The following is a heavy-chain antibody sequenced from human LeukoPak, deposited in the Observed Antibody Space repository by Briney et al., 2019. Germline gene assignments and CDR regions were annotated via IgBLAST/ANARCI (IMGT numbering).Heavy chain of an antibody. J-gene: IGHJ3*02. CDR2: IGTSAGSS. CDR3: AKKVGGIYAFDI. CDR1: GFTFSSYA. Sequence: GGSLRLSCAASGFTFSSYAMNWVRQAPGKGLERVSGIGTSAGSSSYADSVKGRFTISRDNSRNTLYLQMNSLRVEDTAVYYCAKKVGGIYAFDIWGQGTMVTVSS. V-gene: IGHV3-23*01. D-gene: IGHD1-26*01.